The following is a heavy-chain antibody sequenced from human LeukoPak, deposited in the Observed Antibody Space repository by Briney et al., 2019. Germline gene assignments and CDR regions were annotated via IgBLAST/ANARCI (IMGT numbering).Heavy chain of an antibody. J-gene: IGHJ6*02. Sequence: GGSLRLPCAASGFTFRDYYMSWIRQAPGKGLEWVSYISSSGSTMYYADSVRGRFTISRDNAKNSLYLQMNSLRAEDTAVYYCARDRGGGVSPHYGMDVWGQGTTVTVSS. CDR1: GFTFRDYY. D-gene: IGHD6-13*01. CDR2: ISSSGSTM. CDR3: ARDRGGGVSPHYGMDV. V-gene: IGHV3-11*01.